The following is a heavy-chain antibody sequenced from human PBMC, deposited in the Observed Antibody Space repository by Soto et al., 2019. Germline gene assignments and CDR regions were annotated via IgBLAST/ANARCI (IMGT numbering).Heavy chain of an antibody. V-gene: IGHV3-30*04. D-gene: IGHD3-16*01. CDR1: GFTFSSYA. CDR2: ISYDGSNK. Sequence: GGSLRLSCEASGFTFSSYAMHWVRQAPGKGLEWVAVISYDGSNKYYADSVKFRFTIYRDNSKNTLYLQMNSLRAEDTAVYSGERARVAVIRGYALHYWGQGTLVTVSS. J-gene: IGHJ4*02. CDR3: ERARVAVIRGYALHY.